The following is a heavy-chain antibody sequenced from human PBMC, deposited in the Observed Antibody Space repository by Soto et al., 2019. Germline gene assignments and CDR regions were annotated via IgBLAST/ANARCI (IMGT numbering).Heavy chain of an antibody. Sequence: HPGGSLRLSCAASGFTFSSYAMSWVRQAPGKGLEWVSAISGSGGSTYYADSVKGRFTISRDNSKNTLYLQMNSLRAEDTAVYYCAKDAYSSSHYYYYGMDVWGQGTTVTVSS. D-gene: IGHD6-6*01. CDR1: GFTFSSYA. CDR2: ISGSGGST. CDR3: AKDAYSSSHYYYYGMDV. J-gene: IGHJ6*02. V-gene: IGHV3-23*01.